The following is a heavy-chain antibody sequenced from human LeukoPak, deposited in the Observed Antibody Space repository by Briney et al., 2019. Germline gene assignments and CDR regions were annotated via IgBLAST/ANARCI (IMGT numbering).Heavy chain of an antibody. CDR2: INPNSGGT. V-gene: IGHV1-2*02. CDR3: ASSGMVHAQKGSSWYGGLDP. D-gene: IGHD6-13*01. J-gene: IGHJ5*02. CDR1: GYTFTGYY. Sequence: ASVKVSCKASGYTFTGYYMHWLRQAPGQGLEWMGWINPNSGGTNYAQNFQGRVTMTRDTSISTAYMELSRLRSDDTAVHYCASSGMVHAQKGSSWYGGLDPWGQGTLVTVSS.